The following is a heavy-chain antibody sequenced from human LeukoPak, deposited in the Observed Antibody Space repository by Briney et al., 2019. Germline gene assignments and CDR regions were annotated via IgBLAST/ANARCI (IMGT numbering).Heavy chain of an antibody. V-gene: IGHV1-8*01. CDR3: VRDKRGAAAADDPFDI. CDR1: GYTFTSCD. Sequence: ASVKVSCKASGYTFTSCDFNWVRQATGQGLEWMGWMNPNSGNTGYAQKFQGRVTMTRDTSISTAYMELSSLRVEDSAVYYRVRDKRGAAAADDPFDIWGQGTMVTVSS. J-gene: IGHJ3*02. CDR2: MNPNSGNT. D-gene: IGHD6-13*01.